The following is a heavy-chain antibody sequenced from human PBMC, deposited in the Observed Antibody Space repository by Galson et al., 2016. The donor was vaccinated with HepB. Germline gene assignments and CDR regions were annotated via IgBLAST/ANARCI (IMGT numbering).Heavy chain of an antibody. D-gene: IGHD5-18*01. CDR1: GFTFSSYA. CDR2: ISGSGGGT. V-gene: IGHV3-23*01. Sequence: SLRLSCAASGFTFSSYAMGWVRQAPGKGLEWVSVISGSGGGTDYADSVTGRFTISRDNSKNTLYLQMNSLRAEDTAVYYCAQARRYNHDAFDIWGQGTMVTVSS. J-gene: IGHJ3*02. CDR3: AQARRYNHDAFDI.